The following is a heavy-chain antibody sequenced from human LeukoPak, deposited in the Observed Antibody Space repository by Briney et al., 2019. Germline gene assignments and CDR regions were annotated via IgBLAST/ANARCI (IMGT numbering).Heavy chain of an antibody. Sequence: SGTLSLTCVVSGDSITSSRWWNWVRQAPGKGLEWIGGTHHGGSTNYNPSLKSRVTISVDKSKNQFSLKMNSVTAADTAVYYCARSRSTTTYYGMDVWGQGTTVTVSS. CDR3: ARSRSTTTYYGMDV. CDR2: THHGGST. J-gene: IGHJ6*02. D-gene: IGHD2-2*01. V-gene: IGHV4-4*02. CDR1: GDSITSSRW.